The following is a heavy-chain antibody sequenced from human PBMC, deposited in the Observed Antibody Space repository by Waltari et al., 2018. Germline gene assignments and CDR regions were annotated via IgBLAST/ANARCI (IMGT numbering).Heavy chain of an antibody. V-gene: IGHV3-7*01. CDR3: ARDQWEYSGSSPAEFDP. CDR1: GVTFSSYW. CDR2: IKQDGSEK. J-gene: IGHJ5*02. Sequence: EVQLVESGGGLVQPGGSLRLSCAAAGVTFSSYWMSWVRQAPGKGLEWVANIKQDGSEKYYVDSVKGRFTISRDNAKNSLYLQMNSLRAEDTAVYYCARDQWEYSGSSPAEFDPWGQGTLVTVSS. D-gene: IGHD1-26*01.